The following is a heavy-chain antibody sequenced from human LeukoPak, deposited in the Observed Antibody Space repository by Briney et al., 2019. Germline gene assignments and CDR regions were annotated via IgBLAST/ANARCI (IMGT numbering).Heavy chain of an antibody. V-gene: IGHV3-23*01. J-gene: IGHJ5*02. Sequence: GGSLRLSCAASGXTFSTYAVSWVRQAPGKGLEWVSSISGSGGSTYYADSVKGRFTISRDNSNNTLYLQMNSLRVEDTAVYYCANGGLWLPTRTAWGQGTLVTVSS. CDR2: ISGSGGST. CDR3: ANGGLWLPTRTA. CDR1: GXTFSTYA. D-gene: IGHD3-22*01.